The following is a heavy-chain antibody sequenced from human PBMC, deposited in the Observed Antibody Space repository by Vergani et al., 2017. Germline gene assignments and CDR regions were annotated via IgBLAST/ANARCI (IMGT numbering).Heavy chain of an antibody. V-gene: IGHV3-9*01. CDR1: GFTFDDYA. CDR3: ARDAQYSYGDYFDS. D-gene: IGHD5-18*01. J-gene: IGHJ4*02. Sequence: EAYLVQSGGGLVQPGRSLRLSCAASGFTFDDYAMHWVRQAPGKGLEWVSGINWNSDSIAYADSVKGRFTISRDNSKNTLYLQMNSLRAEDTAVYYCARDAQYSYGDYFDSWGQGILVTVSS. CDR2: INWNSDSI.